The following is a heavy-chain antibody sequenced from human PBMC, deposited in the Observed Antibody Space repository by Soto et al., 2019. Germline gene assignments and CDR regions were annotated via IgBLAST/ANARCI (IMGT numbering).Heavy chain of an antibody. Sequence: ASVKVSCKASGYTFTGYYMHWVRQAPGQGLEWMGWINPNSGGTNYAQKFQGWVTMTRDTSISTAYMELSRLRSDDTAVYYCARDVVAYCGGGCYSRWFDSWGQGTLVTVSS. CDR3: ARDVVAYCGGGCYSRWFDS. J-gene: IGHJ5*01. V-gene: IGHV1-2*04. D-gene: IGHD2-21*02. CDR1: GYTFTGYY. CDR2: INPNSGGT.